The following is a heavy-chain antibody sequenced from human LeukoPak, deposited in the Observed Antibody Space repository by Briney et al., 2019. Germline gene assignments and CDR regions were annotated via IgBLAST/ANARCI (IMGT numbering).Heavy chain of an antibody. CDR3: ARLYYYDSGSYFFEP. Sequence: PSETLSLTCSVSGGSISSSSYYWGWIRQPPGKGLEWIRSIYYSGSTYYNPSPKSRVTISVDTSKNQSSLKLSSVTAADTAVYYCARLYYYDSGSYFFEPWGQGTLVTVSS. V-gene: IGHV4-39*01. J-gene: IGHJ5*02. CDR2: IYYSGST. D-gene: IGHD3-10*01. CDR1: GGSISSSSYY.